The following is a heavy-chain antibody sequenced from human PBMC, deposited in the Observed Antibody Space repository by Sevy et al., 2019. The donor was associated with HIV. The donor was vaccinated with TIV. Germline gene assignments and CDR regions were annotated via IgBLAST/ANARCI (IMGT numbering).Heavy chain of an antibody. CDR2: ISFASNYI. CDR3: ARPYGSGSWEAFDL. J-gene: IGHJ3*01. V-gene: IGHV3-21*01. CDR1: GFIFSSYS. Sequence: GGSLRLSCAASGFIFSSYSMNWVRQAPGKGLEWVSSISFASNYIYYADSVRGRFTISRDNAKNSLYLQMNSLRAEDTAVYYCARPYGSGSWEAFDLWGQGTMVTVSS. D-gene: IGHD3-10*01.